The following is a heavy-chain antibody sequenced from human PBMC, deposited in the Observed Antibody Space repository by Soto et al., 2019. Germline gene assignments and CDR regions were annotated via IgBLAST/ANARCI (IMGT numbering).Heavy chain of an antibody. CDR1: GYTFTIYA. CDR2: INAGNGNT. V-gene: IGHV1-3*01. J-gene: IGHJ4*02. CDR3: ARVRITMVRGVRIYYFDY. D-gene: IGHD3-10*01. Sequence: GVSVKVSCTASGYTFTIYAMHWVCQAPGQRLEWMGWINAGNGNTKYSQKFQGRVTITRDTSASTAYMELSSLRSEDTAVYYCARVRITMVRGVRIYYFDYWGQGTLVTVSS.